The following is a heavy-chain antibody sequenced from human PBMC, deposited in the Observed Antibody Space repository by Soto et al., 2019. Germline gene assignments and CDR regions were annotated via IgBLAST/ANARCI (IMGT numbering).Heavy chain of an antibody. V-gene: IGHV1-69*02. CDR3: ARIGGPKYGSGYYFDY. J-gene: IGHJ4*02. CDR2: IIPILGIA. D-gene: IGHD3-10*01. Sequence: QVQLVQSGAEVKKPGSSVKVSCKASGGTFSSYTISWVRQAPGQGLEWMGRIIPILGIANYAQKFQGRVTITADRSTSTAYMELSSLRSEDTAVYYCARIGGPKYGSGYYFDYWGQGTLVTVSS. CDR1: GGTFSSYT.